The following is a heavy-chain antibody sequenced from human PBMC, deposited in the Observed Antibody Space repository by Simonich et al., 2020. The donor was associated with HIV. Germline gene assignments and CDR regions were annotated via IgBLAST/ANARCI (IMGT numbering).Heavy chain of an antibody. V-gene: IGHV4-34*01. Sequence: QVQLQQWGAGLLKLSETLSLTCAVYGGSFSGYYWSWIRQPPGKGREWIGEINHSGSTNYNPSLKSRVTISVDTSKNQFSLKLSSVTAADTAVYYCARLTAGGLGEYFQHWGQGTLVTVSS. CDR1: GGSFSGYY. J-gene: IGHJ1*01. CDR2: INHSGST. CDR3: ARLTAGGLGEYFQH. D-gene: IGHD6-13*01.